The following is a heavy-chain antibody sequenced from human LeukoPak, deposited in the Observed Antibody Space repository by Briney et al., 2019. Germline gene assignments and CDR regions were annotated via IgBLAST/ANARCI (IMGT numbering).Heavy chain of an antibody. CDR3: ARSYCSSTSCYIDDAFDI. CDR2: MNPNSGNT. V-gene: IGHV1-8*01. CDR1: GYTFTSYD. Sequence: GASVKVSCKASGYTFTSYDINWVRQATGQGLEWMGWMNPNSGNTGYAQKFQGRVTMTRNTSISTAYMELSSLRSEDTAVYYCARSYCSSTSCYIDDAFDIWGQGTMVTVSS. D-gene: IGHD2-2*02. J-gene: IGHJ3*02.